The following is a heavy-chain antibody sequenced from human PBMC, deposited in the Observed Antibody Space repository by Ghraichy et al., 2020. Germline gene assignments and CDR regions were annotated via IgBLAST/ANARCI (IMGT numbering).Heavy chain of an antibody. J-gene: IGHJ4*02. Sequence: GGSLRPSCAASEFTFSGYGMNWVRQAPGKGLEWVSSISSSSSYIYYADSVKGRFTISRDNSKRMLHLQMNSLRAEDTALYYCTKIGVGFSYGSGYDSWGQGTPVTVSS. CDR1: EFTFSGYG. CDR3: TKIGVGFSYGSGYDS. D-gene: IGHD3-10*01. CDR2: ISSSSSYI. V-gene: IGHV3-21*01.